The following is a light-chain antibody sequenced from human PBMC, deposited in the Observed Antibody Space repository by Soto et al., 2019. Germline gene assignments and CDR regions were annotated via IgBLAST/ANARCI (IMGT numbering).Light chain of an antibody. CDR2: EVS. CDR3: SSFTSSSTQV. CDR1: GSDVGSYNY. Sequence: QSALTQPASVSVSPGRSITISCTGTGSDVGSYNYVSWYQQHPGRGPKLMIFEVSNRPSGISNRFSGSKSGNTASLTISGLQPEDEADYYCSSFTSSSTQVFGSGTKVTVL. V-gene: IGLV2-14*03. J-gene: IGLJ1*01.